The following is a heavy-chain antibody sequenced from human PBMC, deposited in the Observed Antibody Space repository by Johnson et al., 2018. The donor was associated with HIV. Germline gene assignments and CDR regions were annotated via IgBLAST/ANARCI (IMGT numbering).Heavy chain of an antibody. CDR2: IFSVGNT. CDR1: GITVSSNY. J-gene: IGHJ3*02. CDR3: ARNEYSNYGGRDAFDI. D-gene: IGHD4-11*01. Sequence: EQLVESGGGLVQPGRSLRLSCAASGITVSSNYMSWVRQAPGKGLEWVSLIFSVGNTYYVDSVKGRFTISRDNAKNSLYLQMNGLRAEDTAVYYCARNEYSNYGGRDAFDIWGQGTMVTVPS. V-gene: IGHV3-66*01.